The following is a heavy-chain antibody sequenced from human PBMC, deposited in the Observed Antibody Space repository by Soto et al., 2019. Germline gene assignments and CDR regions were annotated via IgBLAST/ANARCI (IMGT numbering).Heavy chain of an antibody. D-gene: IGHD2-15*01. CDR1: RLTFNRYG. Sequence: QVQLVESGGGVVQSGRSLRLSCAASRLTFNRYGMHWVRQAPGKGLEWVAVISYDGDNGYYADSVKGRFTISRDNSKNTLYLQMNSLRTEDTAVYYCAKDLRDCSGGSCYSARGPRSYYYGMDVWGQGTTVTVSS. CDR3: AKDLRDCSGGSCYSARGPRSYYYGMDV. V-gene: IGHV3-30*18. J-gene: IGHJ6*02. CDR2: ISYDGDNG.